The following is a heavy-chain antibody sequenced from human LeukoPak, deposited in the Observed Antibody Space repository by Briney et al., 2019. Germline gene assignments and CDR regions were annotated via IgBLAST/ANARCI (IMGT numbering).Heavy chain of an antibody. D-gene: IGHD2-2*01. CDR3: ARLPGYCTSASCSYYFDD. J-gene: IGHJ4*02. V-gene: IGHV5-51*01. Sequence: GESLKISCTGSGYTFPTYWIGWVRQMPGKGLEWMGIIYPGDSDTRYSPSFQGQVTISADKSISTAYLQWSSLKASDTAMYYCARLPGYCTSASCSYYFDDWGQGTSVTVSS. CDR2: IYPGDSDT. CDR1: GYTFPTYW.